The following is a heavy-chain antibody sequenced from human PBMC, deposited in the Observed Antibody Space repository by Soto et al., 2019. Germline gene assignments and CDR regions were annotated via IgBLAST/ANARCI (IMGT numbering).Heavy chain of an antibody. CDR2: ISYDGSNK. Sequence: QVQLVESGGGVVQPGRSLRLSCAASGFTFSSYAMHWVRQAPGKGLEWVAVISYDGSNKYYADSVKGRFTISRDNSKNTLYLQMNSLRAEDTAVYYCARDLEQQLVQGTYYYYGMDVWGQGTTVTVSS. V-gene: IGHV3-30-3*01. J-gene: IGHJ6*02. CDR1: GFTFSSYA. CDR3: ARDLEQQLVQGTYYYYGMDV. D-gene: IGHD6-13*01.